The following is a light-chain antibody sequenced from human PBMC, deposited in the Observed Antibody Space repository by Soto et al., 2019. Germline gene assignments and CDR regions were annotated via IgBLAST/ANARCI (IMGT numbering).Light chain of an antibody. CDR1: SSNIGSNT. CDR3: AGGDDSLDGPV. J-gene: IGLJ3*02. V-gene: IGLV1-44*01. CDR2: SNN. Sequence: QSVLTQPPSASGAPGQRVTISCSGSSSNIGSNTVTWYQQFPGTAPRVLMYSNNQRPSGVPDRFSGSKSGTAVLLAISGLQADDEADYCCAGGDDSLDGPVFGGGTKLTVL.